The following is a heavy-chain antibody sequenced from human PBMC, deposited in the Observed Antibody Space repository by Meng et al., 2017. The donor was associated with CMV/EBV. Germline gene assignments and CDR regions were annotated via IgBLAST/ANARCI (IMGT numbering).Heavy chain of an antibody. D-gene: IGHD2-8*02. CDR1: GGSISSSSYY. CDR3: ARDSTAYWYYYYYYGMDV. J-gene: IGHJ6*02. V-gene: IGHV4-39*07. CDR2: IYYSGST. Sequence: SETLSLTCTVSGGSISSSSYYWGWIRQPPGKGLEWIGSIYYSGSTYYNPSLKSRVTISVDTSKNQFSLKLSSVTAADTAGYYCARDSTAYWYYYYYYGMDVWGQGTTVTVSS.